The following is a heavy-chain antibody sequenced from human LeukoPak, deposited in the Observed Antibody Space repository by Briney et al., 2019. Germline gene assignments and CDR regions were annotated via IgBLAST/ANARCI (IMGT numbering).Heavy chain of an antibody. CDR1: GFTVSSNY. V-gene: IGHV3-66*02. J-gene: IGHJ4*02. Sequence: GGSLRLSCVASGFTVSSNYMSWVRQAPGKGLEWVSVIYSTGTTYCEDSVKGRFTTSRDNSKNTLYLEMNSLRPEDTALYYCARKGRTSLADFDYWGQGTLVTASS. CDR3: ARKGRTSLADFDY. D-gene: IGHD2-15*01. CDR2: IYSTGTT.